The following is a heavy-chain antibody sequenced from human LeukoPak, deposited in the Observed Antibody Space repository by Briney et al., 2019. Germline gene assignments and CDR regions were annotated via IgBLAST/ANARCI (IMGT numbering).Heavy chain of an antibody. D-gene: IGHD1-1*01. CDR2: ISTSATT. CDR1: SGSISRGNYY. CDR3: ATDTGGGWFDP. Sequence: PSQTLSLTCTVSSGSISRGNYYWSCIRQPAGKGLEWIGRISTSATTNYNPSLKSRVTISVDTSKNQFSLKLRSVTAADTAVYYCATDTGGGWFDPWGQGTLVTVSS. J-gene: IGHJ5*02. V-gene: IGHV4-61*02.